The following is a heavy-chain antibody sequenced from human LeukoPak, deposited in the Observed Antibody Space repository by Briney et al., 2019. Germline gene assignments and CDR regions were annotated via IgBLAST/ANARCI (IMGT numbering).Heavy chain of an antibody. J-gene: IGHJ4*02. Sequence: SETLSLTCAVYGGSFSGYYWSWIPQPPGKGLEWIGEINHSGSTNYNPPLKSRVTISVDTSKNQFSLKLSSVTAADTAVYFCARYDILTGSFDYWGQGTLVTVSS. V-gene: IGHV4-34*01. CDR3: ARYDILTGSFDY. CDR2: INHSGST. D-gene: IGHD3-9*01. CDR1: GGSFSGYY.